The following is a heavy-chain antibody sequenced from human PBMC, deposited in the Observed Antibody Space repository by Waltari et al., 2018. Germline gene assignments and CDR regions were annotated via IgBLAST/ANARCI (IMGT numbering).Heavy chain of an antibody. J-gene: IGHJ3*01. D-gene: IGHD2-15*01. CDR1: GESSSFSYY. Sequence: HLQLQESGPGLVKPSETLSLTCTFSGESSSFSYYWGWFRQAPGKGLEWIGNVFFAGSTDYKPSLKSRVTISGDTAKTPVSLKIAAGTVADTATYYCARRSHTHRVVAATDGGAFDFWNQGTVVTVSS. CDR3: ARRSHTHRVVAATDGGAFDF. V-gene: IGHV4-39*01. CDR2: VFFAGST.